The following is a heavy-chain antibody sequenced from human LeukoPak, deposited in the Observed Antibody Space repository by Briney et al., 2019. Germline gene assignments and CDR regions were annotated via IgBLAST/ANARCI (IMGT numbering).Heavy chain of an antibody. CDR3: ARGAGPTTSPNYYDSSGYYLWYFDY. CDR1: GYTFTSYD. J-gene: IGHJ4*02. V-gene: IGHV1-8*01. Sequence: GASVKVSCKASGYTFTSYDINWVRQATGQGLEWMGWMNPNSGNTGYAQKFQGRVTMTRNTSISTAYMELSSLRSEGTAVYYCARGAGPTTSPNYYDSSGYYLWYFDYWGQGTLVTVSS. CDR2: MNPNSGNT. D-gene: IGHD3-22*01.